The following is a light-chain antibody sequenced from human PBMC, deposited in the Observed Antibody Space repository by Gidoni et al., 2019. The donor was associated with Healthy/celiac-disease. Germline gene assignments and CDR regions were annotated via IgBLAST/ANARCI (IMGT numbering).Light chain of an antibody. CDR3: QRNYSTPF. CDR2: AAS. Sequence: DIQLSQSPSSLSASVGDRVTITCRASQSISSYLNWYQQKPGKAPKLLIYAASSLQSGVPSRFSGSGSGTDFTLTISSLQPEDFATYYCQRNYSTPFFGPGTKVDIK. J-gene: IGKJ3*01. V-gene: IGKV1-39*01. CDR1: QSISSY.